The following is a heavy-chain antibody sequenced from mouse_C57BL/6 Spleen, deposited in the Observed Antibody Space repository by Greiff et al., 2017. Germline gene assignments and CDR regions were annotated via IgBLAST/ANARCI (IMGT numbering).Heavy chain of an antibody. CDR3: ARSGYSWYFDV. D-gene: IGHD3-1*01. CDR2: INPSNGGT. J-gene: IGHJ1*03. Sequence: QVHVKQPGTELVKPGASVKLSCKASGYTFTSYWMHWVKQRPGQGLEWIGNINPSNGGTNYNEKFKSKATLTVDKSSSTAYMQLSSLTSEDSAVYYCARSGYSWYFDVWGTGTTVTVSS. CDR1: GYTFTSYW. V-gene: IGHV1-53*01.